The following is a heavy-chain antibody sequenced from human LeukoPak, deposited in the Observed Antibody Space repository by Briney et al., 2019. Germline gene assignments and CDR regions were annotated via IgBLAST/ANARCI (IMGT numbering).Heavy chain of an antibody. J-gene: IGHJ4*02. CDR2: IWYDGSNK. D-gene: IGHD3-10*01. V-gene: IGHV3-33*08. CDR1: GFTFSSYG. CDR3: ARDLQGGYHDY. Sequence: PGRSLRLSCAASGFTFSSYGMHWVRQAPGKGLEWVAVIWYDGSNKYYADSVKGRFTISRDNSKNTLYLQMNSLRAEDTAVYYCARDLQGGYHDYWGQGTLVTVSS.